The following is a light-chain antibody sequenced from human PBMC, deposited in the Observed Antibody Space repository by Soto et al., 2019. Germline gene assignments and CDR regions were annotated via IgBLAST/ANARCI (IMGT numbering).Light chain of an antibody. CDR3: QQYNDWPPA. Sequence: NQSPATLSLNQGERATLSCRASQSVSSKLVWYQQKPGQAPRFLIYGASTRATGIPARFRGSGSGTEFTLTIDSLQSEDFAVYYCQQYNDWPPAFGGGTKVDIK. V-gene: IGKV3-15*01. J-gene: IGKJ4*01. CDR2: GAS. CDR1: QSVSSK.